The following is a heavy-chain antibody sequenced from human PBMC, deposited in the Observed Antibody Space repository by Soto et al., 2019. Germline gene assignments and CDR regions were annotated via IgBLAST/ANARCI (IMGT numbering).Heavy chain of an antibody. J-gene: IGHJ4*02. D-gene: IGHD2-15*01. CDR2: ISYDGSNK. V-gene: IGHV3-30-3*01. CDR3: ARDQETDVVAAQNYFDY. Sequence: GGSLRLSCAASGFTFSSYAMHWVRQAPGKGLEWVAVISYDGSNKYYADSVKGRFTISRDNSKNTLYLQMNSLRAEDTAVYYCARDQETDVVAAQNYFDYWGQGTLVTVSS. CDR1: GFTFSSYA.